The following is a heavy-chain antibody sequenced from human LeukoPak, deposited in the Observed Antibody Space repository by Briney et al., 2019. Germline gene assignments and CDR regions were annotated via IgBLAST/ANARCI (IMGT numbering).Heavy chain of an antibody. CDR3: ARDRYSSSWYRWFDP. D-gene: IGHD6-13*01. V-gene: IGHV3-7*01. CDR2: IKQDGSEK. CDR1: GFTFSSYW. J-gene: IGHJ5*02. Sequence: GGSLRLSCAASGFTFSSYWMSWVRQAPGKGLEWEANIKQDGSEKYYVDSVKGRFTISRDNAKNSLYLQMNSLRAEDTAVYYCARDRYSSSWYRWFDPWGQGTPVTVSS.